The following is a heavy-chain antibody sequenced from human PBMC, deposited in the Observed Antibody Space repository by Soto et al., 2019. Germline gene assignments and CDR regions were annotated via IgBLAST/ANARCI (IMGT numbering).Heavy chain of an antibody. CDR1: GYAFSGYR. D-gene: IGHD2-8*01. CDR2: ISGYNGNT. Sequence: QVQLVQSGAEMKQPGASVKVSCKTSGYAFSGYRLSWVRQGPGQGLEWMGWISGYNGNTDYAQKFQGRVTMTTDTSTMTAYMELRSLRSDDTAVYYGARDLGPPNWFASWGQGTLVTVSS. V-gene: IGHV1-18*01. CDR3: ARDLGPPNWFAS. J-gene: IGHJ5*01.